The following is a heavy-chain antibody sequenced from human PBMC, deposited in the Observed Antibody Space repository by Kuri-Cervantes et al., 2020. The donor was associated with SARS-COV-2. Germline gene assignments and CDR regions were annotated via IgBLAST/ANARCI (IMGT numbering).Heavy chain of an antibody. CDR1: GGAINTYNW. Sequence: GSLRLSCVVSGGAINTYNWWTWVRQSPGKGLQWIGEIFHDGSTKFNPSLSLRGRVTMSLDKSKNHFSLNLTSVTAADTAVYYCAGESTYTFDIWGQGTLVTVSS. V-gene: IGHV4-4*02. J-gene: IGHJ3*02. CDR2: IFHDGST. CDR3: AGESTYTFDI. D-gene: IGHD2-2*02.